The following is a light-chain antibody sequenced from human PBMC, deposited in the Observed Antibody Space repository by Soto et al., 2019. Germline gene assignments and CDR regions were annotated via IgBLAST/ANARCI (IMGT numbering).Light chain of an antibody. CDR2: GAS. CDR3: QQYNNWPPT. V-gene: IGKV3-15*01. Sequence: EIVMTQSPATLSVSPGERATLSCRASQSVSSNLAWHQQKPGQAPRLLIYGASTRATGIPARFSGSGSGTEFTLTISSLQSEDFAVYYCQQYNNWPPTFGQGTKVEIK. CDR1: QSVSSN. J-gene: IGKJ1*01.